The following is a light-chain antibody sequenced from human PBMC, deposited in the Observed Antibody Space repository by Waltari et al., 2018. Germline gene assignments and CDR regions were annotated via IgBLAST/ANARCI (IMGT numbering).Light chain of an antibody. CDR2: GTS. J-gene: IGLJ3*02. CDR3: QSYDSSHWV. V-gene: IGLV1-40*01. CDR1: NSNIGAGSD. Sequence: QSVLTQPPSVSGAPGQRVTISCAGSNSNIGAGSDVHWYQHLPGTAPKLLIYGTSNRPSGCPYRFSGSKSGTSASLAITGLQADDEADYYCQSYDSSHWVFGGGTKLTVL.